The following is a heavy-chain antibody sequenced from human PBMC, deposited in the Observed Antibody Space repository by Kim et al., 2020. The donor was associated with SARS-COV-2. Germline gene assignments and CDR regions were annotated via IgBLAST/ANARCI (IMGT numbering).Heavy chain of an antibody. D-gene: IGHD6-6*01. V-gene: IGHV3-21*01. CDR1: GFTFSSYS. Sequence: GGSLRLSCAASGFTFSSYSMNWVRQAPGKGLEWVSSMSGSSIYIYYADSVKGRFTISRDNAKNSLYLQMNSLRAEDTAVYYCARDPRNIATRGDWFDPWGQGTLVTVSS. CDR2: MSGSSIYI. J-gene: IGHJ5*02. CDR3: ARDPRNIATRGDWFDP.